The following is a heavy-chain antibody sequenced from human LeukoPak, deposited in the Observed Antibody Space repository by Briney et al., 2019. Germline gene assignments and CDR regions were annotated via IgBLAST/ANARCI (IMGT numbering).Heavy chain of an antibody. CDR3: AKPSGSGVDY. CDR2: IRSDGYHT. J-gene: IGHJ4*02. V-gene: IGHV3-30*02. Sequence: GGSLRLSCGASGFFFDTNDMHWVRQAPGKGLEWVAFIRSDGYHTYYADSVKGRFTITRDNSKNTLYLQMNSLRLDDMGVYYCAKPSGSGVDYWGRGTRVTVSS. D-gene: IGHD1-26*01. CDR1: GFFFDTND.